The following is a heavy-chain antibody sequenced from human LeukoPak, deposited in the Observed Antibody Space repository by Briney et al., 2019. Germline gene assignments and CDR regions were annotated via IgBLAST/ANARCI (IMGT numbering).Heavy chain of an antibody. J-gene: IGHJ4*02. V-gene: IGHV3-7*01. CDR3: ARERVVRGVIITFDY. Sequence: PGGSLRLSCAASGFTFSSYWMSWVRQAPGKGLEWVANIKQDGSEKYYVDSVKGRFTISRDNAKDSLYLQMNSLRAEDTAVYYCARERVVRGVIITFDYWGQGTLVTVSS. D-gene: IGHD3-10*01. CDR2: IKQDGSEK. CDR1: GFTFSSYW.